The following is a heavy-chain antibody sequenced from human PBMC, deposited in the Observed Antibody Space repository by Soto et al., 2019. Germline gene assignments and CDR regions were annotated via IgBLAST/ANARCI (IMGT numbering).Heavy chain of an antibody. J-gene: IGHJ3*02. CDR1: SGSLSSGTYY. CDR3: ARHHNEKFGDDTFDT. D-gene: IGHD3-10*01. V-gene: IGHV4-39*01. CDR2: IHYSGRT. Sequence: QLQLQESGPGLVKPSETVSVTCTVSSGSLSSGTYYWGWIRRPPGKGLEWIANIHYSGRTYYNPSLESRVTISVDTSRSQFFLDLNSVTAADTAVYYCARHHNEKFGDDTFDTWGRGTMVSVSS.